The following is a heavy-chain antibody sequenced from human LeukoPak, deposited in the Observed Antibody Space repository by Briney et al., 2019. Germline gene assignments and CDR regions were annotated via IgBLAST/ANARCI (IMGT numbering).Heavy chain of an antibody. CDR1: GFTFSNAW. Sequence: KPGGSLRLSCAASGFTFSNAWMSWVRQAPGKGLEWVGRIKSKTDGGTTDYAAPVKGRFTISRDDSKNTLYLQMNSLKTEDTAVYYCTTDIGPGQGSSTSCYLGYWGQGTLVTVSS. CDR2: IKSKTDGGTT. J-gene: IGHJ4*02. CDR3: TTDIGPGQGSSTSCYLGY. D-gene: IGHD2-2*01. V-gene: IGHV3-15*01.